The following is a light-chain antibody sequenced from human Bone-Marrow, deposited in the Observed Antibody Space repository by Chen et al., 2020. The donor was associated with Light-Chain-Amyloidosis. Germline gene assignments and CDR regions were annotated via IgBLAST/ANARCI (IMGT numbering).Light chain of an antibody. Sequence: EIVLTQSPGTLSLSPGEGANLSCRASQTISSNYLTWYQQKFGQAPRLLIYGSSSRATGIPDRFTGSASVTDFTRTINILEPEDFAMYYCQQYCTSPLTFGGGTKVEIK. J-gene: IGKJ4*01. CDR2: GSS. CDR3: QQYCTSPLT. V-gene: IGKV3-20*01. CDR1: QTISSNY.